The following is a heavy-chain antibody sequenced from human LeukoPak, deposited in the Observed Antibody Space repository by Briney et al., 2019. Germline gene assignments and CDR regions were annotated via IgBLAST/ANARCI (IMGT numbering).Heavy chain of an antibody. CDR1: GFTFTTYA. CDR2: ISSSGDNT. D-gene: IGHD5-24*01. CDR3: AKIKALDAVASYFDY. V-gene: IGHV3-23*01. J-gene: IGHJ4*02. Sequence: GGSLRLSCAASGFTFTTYAMGWVRQAPGKGLEWVSGISSSGDNTYYADSVKGQFTISRDNSKNTPYLQMNSLTAEDTAMYHCAKIKALDAVASYFDYWGQGTLVTVSS.